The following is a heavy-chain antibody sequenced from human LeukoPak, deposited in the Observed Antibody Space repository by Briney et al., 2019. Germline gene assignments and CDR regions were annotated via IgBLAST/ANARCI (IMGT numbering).Heavy chain of an antibody. CDR3: ARGVWFGDKTRYYFDY. Sequence: GGSLRLSCAASGFTFSSYSMNWVRQAPGKGLEWVSSISSSSSYIYYADSVKGRFTISRDNAKNSLYLQMNSLRAEDTAVYYCARGVWFGDKTRYYFDYWGQGTLVTVSS. CDR1: GFTFSSYS. D-gene: IGHD3-10*01. J-gene: IGHJ4*02. CDR2: ISSSSSYI. V-gene: IGHV3-21*01.